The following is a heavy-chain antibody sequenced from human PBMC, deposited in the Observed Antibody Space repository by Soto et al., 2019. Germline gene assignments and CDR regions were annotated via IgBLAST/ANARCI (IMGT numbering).Heavy chain of an antibody. CDR3: VRYCSTTLCNGVATRTFDY. Sequence: PGGSLRLSCAASRFTFSTYEMSWVRQAPGKGLEWVSYISTSGSTVYYADSVKGRFTISRDNTRNSLYLQMNSLRDEDTALYYCVRYCSTTLCNGVATRTFDYWGQGTQVTVSS. CDR2: ISTSGSTV. J-gene: IGHJ4*02. V-gene: IGHV3-48*03. D-gene: IGHD2-2*01. CDR1: RFTFSTYE.